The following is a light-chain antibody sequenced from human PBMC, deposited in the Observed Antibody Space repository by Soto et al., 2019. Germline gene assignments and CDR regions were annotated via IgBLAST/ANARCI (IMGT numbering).Light chain of an antibody. Sequence: QSVLTQPASVSGSPGQSITISCTGTSSDVGAYNFVSWHQQHPGKAPKLMIYNVYDRPSGISYRFSGSKSGNTASLTISGLQAEDEADYYCCAYAGSGTVVFGGGTKLTVL. CDR2: NVY. J-gene: IGLJ3*02. V-gene: IGLV2-23*02. CDR3: CAYAGSGTVV. CDR1: SSDVGAYNF.